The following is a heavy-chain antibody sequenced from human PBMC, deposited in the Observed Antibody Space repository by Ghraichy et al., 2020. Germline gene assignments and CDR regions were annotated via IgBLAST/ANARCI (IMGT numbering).Heavy chain of an antibody. CDR1: GGSINSYY. CDR2: IYDRGST. V-gene: IGHV4-59*01. CDR3: ARGSYGSGSYFPVYYFDS. Sequence: GSLRLSCTVSGGSINSYYWSWIRQSPGKGLEWIGYIYDRGSTNYNPALKSRVTMSVDTAKNQFSLKLSSVTAADTAVFYCARGSYGSGSYFPVYYFDSWGQGTLVTVSS. J-gene: IGHJ4*02. D-gene: IGHD3-10*01.